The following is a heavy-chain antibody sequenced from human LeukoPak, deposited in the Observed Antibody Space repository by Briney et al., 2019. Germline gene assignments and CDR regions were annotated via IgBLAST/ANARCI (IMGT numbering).Heavy chain of an antibody. J-gene: IGHJ4*02. D-gene: IGHD5-18*01. CDR1: GYTFTGYY. V-gene: IGHV1-2*02. Sequence: GASVKVSCKASGYTFTGYYMHWVRQAPGQGLEWMGWINPNSGVTSYAQKFQGRVTMTRDTSISTAYMELSRLRSDDTAMHYCAKVSIRGLPTSYFDYWGQGTLVTVSS. CDR2: INPNSGVT. CDR3: AKVSIRGLPTSYFDY.